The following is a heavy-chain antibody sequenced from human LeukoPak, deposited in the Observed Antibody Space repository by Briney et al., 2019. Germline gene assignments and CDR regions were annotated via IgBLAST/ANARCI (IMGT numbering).Heavy chain of an antibody. CDR2: ISSSSSYI. J-gene: IGHJ4*02. V-gene: IGHV3-21*01. CDR1: GFTFSNYW. D-gene: IGHD3-10*01. CDR3: ARDGGSGSHTLWIDY. Sequence: GGSLRLSCVASGFTFSNYWMHWVRQIPGKGLEWVSSISSSSSYIYYADSVKGRFTISRDNAKNSLYLQMNSLRAEDTAVYYCARDGGSGSHTLWIDYWGQGTLVTVSS.